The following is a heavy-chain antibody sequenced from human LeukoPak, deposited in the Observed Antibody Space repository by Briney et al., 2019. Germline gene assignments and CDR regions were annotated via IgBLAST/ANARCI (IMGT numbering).Heavy chain of an antibody. CDR1: GFSVSSNY. Sequence: GGSLRLSCAASGFSVSSNYMSWVHQAPGKGLEWVSVIYSGGSTYYADSVKGRFTLSRDNSKNTVYLQMNSLSAEDTAVYYCAKGNSAGSSKSWFDPWGQGTLVTVSS. V-gene: IGHV3-53*01. J-gene: IGHJ5*02. D-gene: IGHD3-10*01. CDR3: AKGNSAGSSKSWFDP. CDR2: IYSGGST.